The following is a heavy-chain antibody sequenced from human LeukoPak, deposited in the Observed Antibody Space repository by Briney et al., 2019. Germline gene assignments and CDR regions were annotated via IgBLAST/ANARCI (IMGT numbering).Heavy chain of an antibody. CDR1: GFTFSSNW. Sequence: GGSLRLSCATSGFTFSSNWMSWVRQSPGKGLDWVANIKPDGSGKYYADSVKGGFTVSRDNPKNSLYLQMNSLTVEDTAVYYCARANNSSWHNWGQGTLVTVSS. D-gene: IGHD6-13*01. J-gene: IGHJ4*02. CDR3: ARANNSSWHN. V-gene: IGHV3-7*01. CDR2: IKPDGSGK.